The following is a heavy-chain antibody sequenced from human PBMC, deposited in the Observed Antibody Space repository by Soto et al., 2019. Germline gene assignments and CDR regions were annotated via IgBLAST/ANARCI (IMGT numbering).Heavy chain of an antibody. Sequence: LRLSCAASGFTFSSYGMHWVRQAPGKGLEWVAVISYDGSNKYYADSVKGRFTISRDNSKNTLYLQMNSLRAEDTAVYYCAKDLGSGSYSNWGQGTLVTVSS. J-gene: IGHJ4*02. CDR3: AKDLGSGSYSN. V-gene: IGHV3-30*18. D-gene: IGHD3-10*01. CDR2: ISYDGSNK. CDR1: GFTFSSYG.